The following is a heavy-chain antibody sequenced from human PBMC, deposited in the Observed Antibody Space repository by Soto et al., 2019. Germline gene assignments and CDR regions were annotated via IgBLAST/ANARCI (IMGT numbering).Heavy chain of an antibody. CDR3: MRDSGNYRTSN. D-gene: IGHD1-26*01. J-gene: IGHJ4*02. CDR2: ISYGGST. V-gene: IGHV4-39*01. Sequence: QLQLQESGPRLVKPSETLSLTCTVSVGSISSSGNYWGWIRQPPGKGLEWIASISYGGSTYYNPSLKSRVTTSAETSKNQFSLKLSSVTAADTAVYYCMRDSGNYRTSNWGQGTLVTVSS. CDR1: VGSISSSGNY.